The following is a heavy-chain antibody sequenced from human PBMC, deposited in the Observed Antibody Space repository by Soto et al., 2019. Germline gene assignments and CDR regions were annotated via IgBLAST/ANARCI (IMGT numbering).Heavy chain of an antibody. CDR2: ITSTGDRA. CDR1: GFTFSSYA. CDR3: AREAGTPGLWYFDL. V-gene: IGHV3-23*01. D-gene: IGHD1-1*01. Sequence: GGSLRLSCAASGFTFSSYAMSWVRQAPGKGLEWVSSITSTGDRAYYADSVKGRFTVSRDNSKNTLYLQMNSLRAEDTAVYYCAREAGTPGLWYFDLWGRGTLVTVSS. J-gene: IGHJ2*01.